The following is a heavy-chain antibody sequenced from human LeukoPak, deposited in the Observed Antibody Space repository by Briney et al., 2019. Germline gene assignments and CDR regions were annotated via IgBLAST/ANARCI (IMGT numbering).Heavy chain of an antibody. Sequence: SETLSLTCTVSGGSISSGGHSWSWIRQPPGKGLEWIGYIYHSGSTYYNPSLKSRVTISVDRSKNQFSLKLSSVTPADTAVYYCARGGPKVGYCSSTSCPPIFDYWGQGTLVTVSS. D-gene: IGHD2-2*01. V-gene: IGHV4-30-2*01. J-gene: IGHJ4*02. CDR1: GGSISSGGHS. CDR3: ARGGPKVGYCSSTSCPPIFDY. CDR2: IYHSGST.